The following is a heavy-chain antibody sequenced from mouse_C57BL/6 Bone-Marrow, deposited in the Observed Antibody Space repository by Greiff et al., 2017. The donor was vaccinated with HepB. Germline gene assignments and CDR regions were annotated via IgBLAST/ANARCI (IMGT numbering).Heavy chain of an antibody. V-gene: IGHV1-55*01. CDR1: GYTFTSYW. CDR2: IYPGSGST. CDR3: ARGGYGSSRDY. D-gene: IGHD1-1*01. Sequence: QVQLQQPGAELVKPGASVKMSCKASGYTFTSYWITWVKQRPGQGLEWIGDIYPGSGSTNYNEKFKSKATLTVYTSSSTAYMQLSSLTSEDSAVYYCARGGYGSSRDYWGQGTTLTVSS. J-gene: IGHJ2*01.